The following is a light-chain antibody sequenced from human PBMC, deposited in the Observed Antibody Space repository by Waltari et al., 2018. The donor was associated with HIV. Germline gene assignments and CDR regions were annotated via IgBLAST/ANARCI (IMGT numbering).Light chain of an antibody. Sequence: QSVFTQPPSVSAAPGQKVTISCSGSSANLGNNYVSCYQQLPGKAPKLLIYENNKRPSGIPDRFSGSKSGTSATLGITGLQTGDEADYYCGTWDSSLSAYVFGTGTKVTVL. V-gene: IGLV1-51*01. CDR2: ENN. J-gene: IGLJ1*01. CDR3: GTWDSSLSAYV. CDR1: SANLGNNY.